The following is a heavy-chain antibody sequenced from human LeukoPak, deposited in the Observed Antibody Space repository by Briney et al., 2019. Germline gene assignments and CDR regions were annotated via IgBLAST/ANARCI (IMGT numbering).Heavy chain of an antibody. D-gene: IGHD5-18*01. CDR1: GFTFSSYS. CDR2: ISSSSSYI. CDR3: AIPSTGYGPH. V-gene: IGHV3-21*01. J-gene: IGHJ1*01. Sequence: GGSLRLSCAASGFTFSSYSMNWVRQAPGKGLEWVSSISSSSSYIYYADLVKGRFTISRDNAKNSLYLQMNSLRAEDTAVYYCAIPSTGYGPHWGQGTLVTVSS.